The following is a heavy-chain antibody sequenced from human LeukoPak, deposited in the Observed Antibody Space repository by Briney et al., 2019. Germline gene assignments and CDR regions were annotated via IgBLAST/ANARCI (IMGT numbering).Heavy chain of an antibody. V-gene: IGHV3-30*03. J-gene: IGHJ4*02. CDR3: ARVGYSGGHRSYFDY. Sequence: GGSLRLSCAASGFTFSSYGMHWVRQAPGKGLEWVAVISYDGSNKYYTDSVKGRFTVSRVNSKNTLYLQMNSLKAEDTAVYYCARVGYSGGHRSYFDYWGQGTLVTVSS. D-gene: IGHD5-12*01. CDR1: GFTFSSYG. CDR2: ISYDGSNK.